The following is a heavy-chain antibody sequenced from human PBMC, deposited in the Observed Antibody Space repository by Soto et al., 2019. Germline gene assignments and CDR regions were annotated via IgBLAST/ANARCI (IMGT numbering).Heavy chain of an antibody. CDR2: INHSGST. J-gene: IGHJ6*02. CDR1: GGSFSGYY. CDR3: ARDRSATKYGMDV. Sequence: QVQLQQWGAGPLKPSATLSLTCAVYGGSFSGYYWSWIRQPPGKGLEWTGEINHSGSTNYNPSLKSRVTISVDTSKNQFSLKLSSVTAADTAVYYCARDRSATKYGMDVWGQGTTVTVSS. V-gene: IGHV4-34*01. D-gene: IGHD5-12*01.